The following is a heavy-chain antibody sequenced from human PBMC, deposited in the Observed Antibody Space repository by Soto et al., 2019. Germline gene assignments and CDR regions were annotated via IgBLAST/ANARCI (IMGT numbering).Heavy chain of an antibody. Sequence: EVQVLESGGGLVQPGGSLRLSCAASGFTFSNYGMNWVRQAPGTGLEWVSGIRSDGDTTYNSDSVKGRFTVSRDTSKNPVYLQMNRLRAEDTAVYYCAKGKGVGATPDGANCWGQGTLVTVSS. V-gene: IGHV3-23*01. CDR2: IRSDGDTT. CDR1: GFTFSNYG. CDR3: AKGKGVGATPDGANC. D-gene: IGHD1-26*01. J-gene: IGHJ4*02.